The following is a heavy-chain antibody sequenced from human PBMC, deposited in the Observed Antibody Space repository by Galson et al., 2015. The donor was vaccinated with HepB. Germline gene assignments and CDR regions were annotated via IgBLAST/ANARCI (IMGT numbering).Heavy chain of an antibody. Sequence: SLRLSCAASGFTFSNAWMSWVRQAPGKGLEWVGRIKSKTDGGTTDYAAPVKGRFTISRDDSKNTLYLQMNSLKTEDTAVYYCTTATYYDSSGYYRIGAFDIWGQGTMVTVSS. D-gene: IGHD3-22*01. CDR3: TTATYYDSSGYYRIGAFDI. J-gene: IGHJ3*02. CDR1: GFTFSNAW. CDR2: IKSKTDGGTT. V-gene: IGHV3-15*01.